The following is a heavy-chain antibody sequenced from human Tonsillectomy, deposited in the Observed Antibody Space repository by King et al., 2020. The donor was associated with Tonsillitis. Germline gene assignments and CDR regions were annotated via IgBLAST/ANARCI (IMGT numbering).Heavy chain of an antibody. CDR3: AKHGVGARD. D-gene: IGHD1-26*01. CDR2: IRYDGSNK. CDR1: GFTFSSYG. J-gene: IGHJ4*02. V-gene: IGHV3-30*02. Sequence: VQLVESGGGVVQPGGSLRLSCAASGFTFSSYGMHWVRQAPGKGLEWVAFIRYDGSNKYYADSVKGRFTISRDNSKNTLYLQMNRLRDEDTAVSYCAKHGVGARDWGQRPLVTVPS.